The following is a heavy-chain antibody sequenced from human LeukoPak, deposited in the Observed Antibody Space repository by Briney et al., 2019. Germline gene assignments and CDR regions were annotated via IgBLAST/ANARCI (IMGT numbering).Heavy chain of an antibody. J-gene: IGHJ6*02. D-gene: IGHD4-23*01. CDR2: ITYDGAFDGGKT. CDR3: ARDNLRGNPKYYYYGMDV. CDR1: GLSLSNYP. Sequence: GGSLRLSCEASGLSLSNYPMHWVRQAPGKGLEWITLITYDGAFDGGKTYYADSVKGRFTISRDNSKNTLYLQMNSLRAEDTAVYYCARDNLRGNPKYYYYGMDVWGQGTTVTVSS. V-gene: IGHV3-30*07.